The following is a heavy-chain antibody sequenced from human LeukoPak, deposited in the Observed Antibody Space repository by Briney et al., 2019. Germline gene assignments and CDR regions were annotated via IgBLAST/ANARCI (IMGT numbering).Heavy chain of an antibody. Sequence: PGGSLRLSCAASGFTFSSYAMHWVRQAPGKGLEYVSAISSNGGSTYYANSVKGRFTISRDNSKNTLYLQMNSLRAEDTAVYYCAKVDDFWSGYYDYWGQGTLVTVSS. CDR3: AKVDDFWSGYYDY. V-gene: IGHV3-64*01. D-gene: IGHD3-3*01. J-gene: IGHJ4*02. CDR1: GFTFSSYA. CDR2: ISSNGGST.